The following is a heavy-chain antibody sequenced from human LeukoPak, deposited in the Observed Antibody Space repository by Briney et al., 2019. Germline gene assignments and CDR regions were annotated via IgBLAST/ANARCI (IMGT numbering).Heavy chain of an antibody. J-gene: IGHJ3*02. Sequence: QSGGSLRLSCAASGFTFSNYEMNWVRQAPGKGLEWISHISNFGDIIHYADSVEGRFTISRDNAKNSLYLQMNSLRAEDTAVYYCAREMGSTGSYYYDSRGAFDIWGQGTMVTVSS. D-gene: IGHD3-22*01. CDR3: AREMGSTGSYYYDSRGAFDI. CDR2: ISNFGDII. V-gene: IGHV3-48*03. CDR1: GFTFSNYE.